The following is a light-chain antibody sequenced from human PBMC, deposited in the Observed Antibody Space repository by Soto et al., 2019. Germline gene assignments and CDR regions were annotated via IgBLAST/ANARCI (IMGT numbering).Light chain of an antibody. CDR2: DAS. CDR3: QQYDYLVT. J-gene: IGKJ5*01. V-gene: IGKV1-33*01. Sequence: DIQMTQSPSSPFASVGDRVTITCQASQDIKNYLNWYQQKSGKAPKLLIYDASDLETGVPSRFSGTGSGTHFSFSISSLQPEDFATYYCQQYDYLVTFGQGTRLEIK. CDR1: QDIKNY.